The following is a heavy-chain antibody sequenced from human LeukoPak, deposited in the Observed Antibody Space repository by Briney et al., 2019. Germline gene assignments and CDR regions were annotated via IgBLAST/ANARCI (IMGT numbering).Heavy chain of an antibody. CDR2: IYTSGST. J-gene: IGHJ4*02. D-gene: IGHD1-26*01. CDR3: ARENSGSYREFDY. Sequence: SETLSLTCTVSGGSISSYYWSWIRQPAGKGLEWIGRIYTSGSTNYNASLKSRVSMSVDTSKNQFSLKLSSVTAADPAVFYCARENSGSYREFDYWGQGTLVTVSS. V-gene: IGHV4-4*07. CDR1: GGSISSYY.